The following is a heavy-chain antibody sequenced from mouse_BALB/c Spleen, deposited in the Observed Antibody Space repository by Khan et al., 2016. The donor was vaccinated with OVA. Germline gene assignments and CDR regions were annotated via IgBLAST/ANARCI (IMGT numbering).Heavy chain of an antibody. J-gene: IGHJ3*01. Sequence: QVQLQQSGAELVRPGVSVKISCKGSGYTFTDFTMHWVKQSHAKSLEWIGIINTYYGDVTYNQKFKGKATMTVDKSSSTVYMELARLTSEDSAIFYCKGGGGGSRFAYWGQGTLVTVSA. CDR2: INTYYGDV. CDR1: GYTFTDFT. CDR3: KGGGGGSRFAY. V-gene: IGHV1S137*01.